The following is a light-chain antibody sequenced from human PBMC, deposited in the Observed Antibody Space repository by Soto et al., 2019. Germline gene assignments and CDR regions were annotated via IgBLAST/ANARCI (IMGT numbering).Light chain of an antibody. J-gene: IGLJ2*01. CDR1: CSDVGNCNY. CDR2: EVT. V-gene: IGLV2-8*01. CDR3: QSYDSSMSVVV. Sequence: QSALSQPPSACGSPGQSVTICCIGICSDVGNCNYVSWYQQHPGKAPKVLIYEVTNRPSGVPDRFSCSKSGTSASLAITGLQAEDEADYYCQSYDSSMSVVVFGGGTKVTVL.